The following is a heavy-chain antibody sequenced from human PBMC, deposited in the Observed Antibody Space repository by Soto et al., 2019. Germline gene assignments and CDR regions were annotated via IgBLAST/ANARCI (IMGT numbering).Heavy chain of an antibody. CDR2: IYYSGST. D-gene: IGHD3-10*01. J-gene: IGHJ5*02. CDR1: GGSISSGGYY. Sequence: SETLSLTCTVSGGSISSGGYYWSWIRQHPGKGLEWIGYIYYSGSTYYNPSLKSRVTISVDTSKNQFSLKLSSVTAADTAVYYCARGRRITMVRGVRSGWFDPWGQGTLVTVSS. CDR3: ARGRRITMVRGVRSGWFDP. V-gene: IGHV4-31*03.